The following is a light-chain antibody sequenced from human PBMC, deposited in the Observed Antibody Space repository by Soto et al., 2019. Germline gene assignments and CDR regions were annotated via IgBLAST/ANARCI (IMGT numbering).Light chain of an antibody. CDR2: AAS. V-gene: IGKV1-27*01. CDR3: QKYDTAPRT. J-gene: IGKJ4*01. CDR1: QDININ. Sequence: DIQMTQSPSSLSASMGDRVTITCRASQDININLAWYQQRPGKVPNLLVYAASTLQSGVPSRFSGSGYGTDFTLTISSLRPEDVATYYCQKYDTAPRTFGGGTKVEIQ.